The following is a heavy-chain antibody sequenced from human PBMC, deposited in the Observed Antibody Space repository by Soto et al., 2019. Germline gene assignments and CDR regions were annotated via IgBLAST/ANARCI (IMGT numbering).Heavy chain of an antibody. CDR2: INPSGGST. D-gene: IGHD3-3*01. CDR1: GYTFTSYY. CDR3: ARGGSDFWSGRADAFDI. Sequence: ASVKVSCKASGYTFTSYYMHWVRQAPGQGLEWMGIINPSGGSTSYAQKFQGRVTMTRDTSTSTVYMELSSLRSEDTAVYYCARGGSDFWSGRADAFDIWGQGTMVTVSS. V-gene: IGHV1-46*03. J-gene: IGHJ3*02.